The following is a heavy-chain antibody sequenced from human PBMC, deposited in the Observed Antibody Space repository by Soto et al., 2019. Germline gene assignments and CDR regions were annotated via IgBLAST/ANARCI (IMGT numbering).Heavy chain of an antibody. D-gene: IGHD3-22*01. V-gene: IGHV4-34*01. J-gene: IGHJ4*02. CDR1: GGSFSGYY. Sequence: QVQLQQWGAGLLKPSETLSLTCAVYGGSFSGYYWSWIRQPPGKGLEWIGEINHSGSTNYNPSLKTRVTMSVDTSKHQFSLKLSSVTAADTAVYYCAMAYYDSSGSHIPRDYWGQGTLVTVSS. CDR3: AMAYYDSSGSHIPRDY. CDR2: INHSGST.